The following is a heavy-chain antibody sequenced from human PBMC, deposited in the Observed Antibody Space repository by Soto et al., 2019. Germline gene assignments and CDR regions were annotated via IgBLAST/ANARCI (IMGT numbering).Heavy chain of an antibody. CDR3: ARDHVYVWGSYRYYYYYYGIDF. D-gene: IGHD3-16*02. CDR2: ISAYNGNT. CDR1: GYTFTSYG. J-gene: IGHJ6*02. Sequence: GASVKVSCKASGYTFTSYGISWVRQAPGQGLEWMGWISAYNGNTNYAQKLQGRVTMTTDTSTSTAYMELRSLRSDDTAVYYCARDHVYVWGSYRYYYYYYGIDFWGQGTTVTVSS. V-gene: IGHV1-18*01.